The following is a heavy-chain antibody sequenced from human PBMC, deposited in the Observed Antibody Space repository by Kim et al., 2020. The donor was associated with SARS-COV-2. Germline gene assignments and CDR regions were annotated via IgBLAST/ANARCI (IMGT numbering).Heavy chain of an antibody. Sequence: GGSLRLSCAASGFTFSSYAMSWVRQAPGKGLEWVSAISGSGGSTYYADSVKGRFTISRDNSKNTLYLQMNSLRAEDTAVYYCAKNNEGYYYGSGSCLDYWGPGALVTVSS. CDR1: GFTFSSYA. V-gene: IGHV3-23*01. CDR3: AKNNEGYYYGSGSCLDY. CDR2: ISGSGGST. D-gene: IGHD3-10*01. J-gene: IGHJ4*02.